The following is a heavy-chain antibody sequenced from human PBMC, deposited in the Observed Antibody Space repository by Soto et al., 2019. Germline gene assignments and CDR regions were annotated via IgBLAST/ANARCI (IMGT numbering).Heavy chain of an antibody. CDR1: GGSISSSSYY. CDR2: IYYSGST. V-gene: IGHV4-39*01. D-gene: IGHD3-3*01. J-gene: IGHJ5*02. CDR3: ARHGYDFWSGYTFDP. Sequence: SETLSLTCTVSGGSISSSSYYWGWIRQPPGKGLEWIGSIYYSGSTYYNPSLKSRVTISVDTSKNQFSLKLSSVTSADTAVYYCARHGYDFWSGYTFDPWGQGTLVTVS.